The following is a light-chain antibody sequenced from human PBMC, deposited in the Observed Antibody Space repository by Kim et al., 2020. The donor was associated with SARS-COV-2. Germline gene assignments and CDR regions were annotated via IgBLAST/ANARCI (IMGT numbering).Light chain of an antibody. V-gene: IGKV3D-20*01. CDR1: QSVSSRY. Sequence: SPGERATLSCGASQSVSSRYVAWYQQKPGLTPRLLIYDASRRATDIPDRFSGSGAGTEFTLTISRLKPEDFAVYYCQQYDSTTLTFGGGTKVNIK. CDR3: QQYDSTTLT. J-gene: IGKJ4*01. CDR2: DAS.